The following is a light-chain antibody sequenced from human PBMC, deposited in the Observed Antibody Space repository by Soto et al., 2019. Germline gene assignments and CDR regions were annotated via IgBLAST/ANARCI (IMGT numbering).Light chain of an antibody. CDR1: QTISSW. CDR3: QQYNSYSRT. J-gene: IGKJ1*01. CDR2: ETS. Sequence: DIQMTQSPSTLSGSVGDRVTITCRASQTISSWLAWYQQKPGKAPKLLICETSTLEGGVPSRFSGSGSGTEFTLTINSLQPDDFATYFCQQYNSYSRTFGQGTKVDIK. V-gene: IGKV1-5*01.